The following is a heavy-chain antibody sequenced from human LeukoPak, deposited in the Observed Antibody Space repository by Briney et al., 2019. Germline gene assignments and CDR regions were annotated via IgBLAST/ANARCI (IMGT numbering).Heavy chain of an antibody. V-gene: IGHV3-30*18. CDR1: GFTFSSYG. CDR3: AKAGQDIVVVPAASEGNWFDP. D-gene: IGHD2-2*01. Sequence: HPGRSLRLSCAASGFTFSSYGMHWVRQAPGKWLEWVAVISYDGSNKYYADSVKGRFTISRDNSKNTLYLQMNSLRAEDTAVYYCAKAGQDIVVVPAASEGNWFDPWGQGTLVTVSS. CDR2: ISYDGSNK. J-gene: IGHJ5*02.